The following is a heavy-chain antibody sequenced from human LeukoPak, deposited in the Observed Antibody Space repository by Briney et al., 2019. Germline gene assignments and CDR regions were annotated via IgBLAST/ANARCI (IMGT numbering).Heavy chain of an antibody. CDR1: GFTFYGHV. J-gene: IGHJ4*02. CDR3: AKSDASSCLDY. CDR2: ISWNGANT. D-gene: IGHD6-13*01. V-gene: IGHV3-43D*03. Sequence: GGSLRLSCTASGFTFYGHVMHWVRQVPGKGLEWVSLISWNGANTHYADSVKGRFTISRDNSKNSLYLQMNSLRAEDTALYYCAKSDASSCLDYWGQGTLVTVSS.